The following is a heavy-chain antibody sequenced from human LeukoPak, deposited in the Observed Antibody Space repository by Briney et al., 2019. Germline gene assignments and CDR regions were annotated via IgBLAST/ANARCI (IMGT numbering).Heavy chain of an antibody. CDR2: ISSNGGST. CDR1: GFTFSSYA. CDR3: ARDLSRGVVGATVAFDI. V-gene: IGHV3-64*01. Sequence: GGSLRLSCAASGFTFSSYAMHWVRQAPGKGLEYVSAISSNGGSTYYANSVKGRFTISRDNSKNTLYLQMGSLRAEDMAVYYCARDLSRGVVGATVAFDIWGQGTMVTVSS. J-gene: IGHJ3*02. D-gene: IGHD1-26*01.